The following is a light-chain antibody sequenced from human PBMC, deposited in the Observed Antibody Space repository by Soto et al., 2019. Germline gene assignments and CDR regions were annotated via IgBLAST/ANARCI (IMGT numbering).Light chain of an antibody. CDR3: QQTSSSYRS. V-gene: IGKV1-39*01. Sequence: DIQKSQTPATLKASVEDRVTITCRASQSISRWLAWHQQKPGKAPKLLIYAASSLQSGVPSRFSGSGSATEFTLTISSLQLGDFATYYYQQTSSSYRSLGRGTLVEIK. CDR2: AAS. CDR1: QSISRW. J-gene: IGKJ5*01.